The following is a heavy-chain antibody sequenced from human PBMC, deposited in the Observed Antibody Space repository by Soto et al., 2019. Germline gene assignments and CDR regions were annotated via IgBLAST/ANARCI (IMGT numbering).Heavy chain of an antibody. CDR2: VRDTGST. CDR3: ARRYGYYFDY. V-gene: IGHV4-59*08. D-gene: IGHD4-17*01. Sequence: SETLSLTCTVSGGSMNIYYWTWIRQPPGKGLEWIGYVRDTGSTNYNPSLKSRVTISVDTSKNQFSLKLSSVTAADTAVYYCARRYGYYFDYWGQGTLVTVSS. CDR1: GGSMNIYY. J-gene: IGHJ4*02.